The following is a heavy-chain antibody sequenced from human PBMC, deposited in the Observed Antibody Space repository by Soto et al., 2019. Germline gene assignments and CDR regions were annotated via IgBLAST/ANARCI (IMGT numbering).Heavy chain of an antibody. V-gene: IGHV1-3*01. J-gene: IGHJ3*02. CDR2: INAGNGQT. CDR1: GYTFTRYG. Sequence: QVQLVQSGAEVKKPGVSVKVSCKASGYTFTRYGMHWVRQAPGQRLEWMGWINAGNGQTKYSQKFQGRVIITRDTSASTAYMDLSSLRSEDTAVYYCARVMTVQAFDIWGQGTMVTVSS. CDR3: ARVMTVQAFDI. D-gene: IGHD4-17*01.